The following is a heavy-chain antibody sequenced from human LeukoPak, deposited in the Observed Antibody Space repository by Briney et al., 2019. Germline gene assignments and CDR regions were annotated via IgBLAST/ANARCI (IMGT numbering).Heavy chain of an antibody. J-gene: IGHJ4*02. CDR1: GFTFSSYP. V-gene: IGHV3-30-3*01. CDR3: ARDRCGYSSTCPFDY. Sequence: GGSLRLSCAASGFTFSSYPMHWVRQAPGKGLEWLAFISYDGSNKYYADSVKGRFTISRDNSKNTLYLQMNSLRVEDTAVYYCARDRCGYSSTCPFDYWGQGTLVTASS. D-gene: IGHD6-13*01. CDR2: ISYDGSNK.